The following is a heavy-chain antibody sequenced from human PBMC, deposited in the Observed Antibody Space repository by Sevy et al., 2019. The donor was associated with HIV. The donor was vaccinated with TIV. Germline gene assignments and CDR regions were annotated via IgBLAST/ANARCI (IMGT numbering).Heavy chain of an antibody. D-gene: IGHD6-19*01. V-gene: IGHV1-18*01. CDR3: ARTGYTSARDAFDI. CDR1: GYRFTSYG. Sequence: ASVKVSCRVSGYRFTSYGLSWVRQAPGQGLEWMGWISGYNDYTNYEQKFQGRVTMTTDTSTNTAYMELRSLRSDDTAVYYCARTGYTSARDAFDIWGQGTMVTVSS. J-gene: IGHJ3*02. CDR2: ISGYNDYT.